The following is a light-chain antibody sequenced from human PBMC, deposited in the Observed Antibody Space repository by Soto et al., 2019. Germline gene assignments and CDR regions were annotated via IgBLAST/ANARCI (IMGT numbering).Light chain of an antibody. J-gene: IGLJ3*02. Sequence: QSALTQPASVSGSPGQSIAISCIGTSSDIGYDDYVSWYQQHPGKAPKLILYDVSNRPSGVSSRFSGSKSGNTASLTISGLQTEDEDDYYCSSYSTSGTLWVFGGGTKLTVL. V-gene: IGLV2-14*03. CDR3: SSYSTSGTLWV. CDR1: SSDIGYDDY. CDR2: DVS.